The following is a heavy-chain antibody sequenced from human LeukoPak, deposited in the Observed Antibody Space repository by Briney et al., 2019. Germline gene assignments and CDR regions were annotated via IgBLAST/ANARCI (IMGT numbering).Heavy chain of an antibody. CDR2: IYYSGST. V-gene: IGHV4-59*08. CDR3: ARHDRIAVAYDY. CDR1: GGSISSYY. J-gene: IGHJ4*02. Sequence: PSETLSLTCTVSGGSISSYYWSWIRQPPGKGLEWIGYIYYSGSTNYNPSLKSRVIISVDTSKNQFSLKLSSVTAADTAVYYCARHDRIAVAYDYWGQGTLVTVSS. D-gene: IGHD6-19*01.